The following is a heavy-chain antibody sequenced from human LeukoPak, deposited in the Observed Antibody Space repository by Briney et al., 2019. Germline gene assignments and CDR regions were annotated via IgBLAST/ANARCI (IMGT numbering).Heavy chain of an antibody. CDR3: ARADFIDAGPYLIGP. V-gene: IGHV1-2*02. D-gene: IGHD3-3*01. Sequence: GASLTDSSKTSGYSFTDYYIHSVRQAPGQRLEWMAWINTKSGRTSSARKFQGRVTMTRDPSITTVYMDMAWLTSDDTAIYFCARADFIDAGPYLIGPWGQGTLVTVSS. CDR2: INTKSGRT. J-gene: IGHJ5*02. CDR1: GYSFTDYY.